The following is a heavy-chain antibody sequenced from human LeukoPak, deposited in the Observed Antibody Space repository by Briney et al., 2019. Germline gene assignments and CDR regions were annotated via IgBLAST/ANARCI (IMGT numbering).Heavy chain of an antibody. CDR2: IYYSGST. CDR3: ARHSSSLWFGELRALDY. V-gene: IGHV4-30-4*01. Sequence: SQTLSLTCTVSGGSISSGDYYWSWIRQPPGKGLEWIGYIYYSGSTYYNPSLKSRVTISVDTSKNQFSLKLSSVTAADTAVYYCARHSSSLWFGELRALDYWGQGTLVTVSS. CDR1: GGSISSGDYY. J-gene: IGHJ4*02. D-gene: IGHD3-10*01.